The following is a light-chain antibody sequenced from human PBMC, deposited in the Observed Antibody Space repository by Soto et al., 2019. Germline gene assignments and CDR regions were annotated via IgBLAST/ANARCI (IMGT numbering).Light chain of an antibody. CDR2: TAS. J-gene: IGKJ5*01. CDR3: QQSFSPLPIT. V-gene: IGKV1-39*01. CDR1: QNIFNY. Sequence: DIQMSQSPSSLSASVGDRVTITCRASQNIFNYVNWYQQKPGKAPRLLIFTASSLRSGVPSRFSGSGSGTDLTLTINTLQSEDFATYFCQQSFSPLPITFGQGTRLEI.